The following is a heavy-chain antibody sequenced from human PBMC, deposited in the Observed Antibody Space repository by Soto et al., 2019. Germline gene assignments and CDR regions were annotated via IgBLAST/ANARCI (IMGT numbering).Heavy chain of an antibody. D-gene: IGHD6-6*01. V-gene: IGHV3-21*01. Sequence: SLRLSCAASGLTFSSYSMNWVRQAPGKGLEWVSSISSSSSYIYYADSVKGRFTISRDNAKNSLYLQMNSLRAEDTAVYYCARPNIAARPNYFDYWGQGTLVTVSS. CDR3: ARPNIAARPNYFDY. J-gene: IGHJ4*02. CDR1: GLTFSSYS. CDR2: ISSSSSYI.